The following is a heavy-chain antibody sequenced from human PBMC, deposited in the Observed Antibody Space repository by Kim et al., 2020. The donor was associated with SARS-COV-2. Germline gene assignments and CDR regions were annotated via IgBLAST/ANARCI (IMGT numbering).Heavy chain of an antibody. CDR1: GFTFSSYS. V-gene: IGHV3-21*01. D-gene: IGHD3-10*01. CDR2: ISSSSSYI. J-gene: IGHJ4*02. Sequence: GGSLRLSCAASGFTFSSYSMNWVRQAPGKGLEWVSSISSSSSYIYYADSVKGRFTISRDNAKNSLYLQMNSLRAEDTAVYYCARVPMPPRYFYYYGSGLHYIWGQGTLVTVSS. CDR3: ARVPMPPRYFYYYGSGLHYI.